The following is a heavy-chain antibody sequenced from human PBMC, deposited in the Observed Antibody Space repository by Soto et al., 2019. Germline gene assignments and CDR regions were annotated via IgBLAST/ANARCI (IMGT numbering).Heavy chain of an antibody. V-gene: IGHV3-30-3*01. CDR3: ARDHGDIVVVVATHYYYYGMDV. Sequence: GGSLRLSCAASGFTFSSYAMHWVRQAPGKGLEWVAVISYDGSNKYYADSVKGRFTISRDNSKNTLYLQMNSLRAEDTAVYYCARDHGDIVVVVATHYYYYGMDVWGQGTTVTVSS. J-gene: IGHJ6*02. D-gene: IGHD2-15*01. CDR2: ISYDGSNK. CDR1: GFTFSSYA.